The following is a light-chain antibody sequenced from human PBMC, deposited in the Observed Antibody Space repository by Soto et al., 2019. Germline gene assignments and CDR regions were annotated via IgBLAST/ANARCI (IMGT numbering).Light chain of an antibody. CDR3: QQYGSSPPYT. CDR2: GAS. CDR1: QSVSSSY. Sequence: EIVLTQSPGTLSLSPGERATLSCRASQSVSSSYLAWYQQKPGQAPRLLIYGASSRATGIPDRFSGSGSGTDFTLTISRLEPEDFAVYYWQQYGSSPPYTFGQVTKLEIK. J-gene: IGKJ2*01. V-gene: IGKV3-20*01.